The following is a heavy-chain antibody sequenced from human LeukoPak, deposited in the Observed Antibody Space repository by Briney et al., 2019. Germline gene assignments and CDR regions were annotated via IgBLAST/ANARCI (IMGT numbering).Heavy chain of an antibody. CDR2: IKQDGSEK. CDR1: GFTFSSYW. Sequence: GGSLRLSCAASGFTFSSYWMSWVRQAPGKGLEWVANIKQDGSEKYYVDSVKGRFTISRDNAKNSLYLQMNSLRAEDTAVYYCAGDPMIVRENYFDYWGQGTLVTVSS. J-gene: IGHJ4*02. V-gene: IGHV3-7*01. CDR3: AGDPMIVRENYFDY. D-gene: IGHD3-22*01.